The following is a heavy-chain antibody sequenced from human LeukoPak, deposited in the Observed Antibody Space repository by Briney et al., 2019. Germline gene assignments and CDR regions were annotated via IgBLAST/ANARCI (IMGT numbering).Heavy chain of an antibody. CDR2: IYYSGST. J-gene: IGHJ4*02. D-gene: IGHD3-22*01. V-gene: IGHV4-30-4*08. CDR3: ARVYYDSSNYYYVLS. CDR1: GGSFSSGDYY. Sequence: SETLSLTCSVSGGSFSSGDYYWSWIRQPPGKGLEWIGYIYYSGSTYYNPSLKSRVTISVETSKNQFSLRLSSVTAADTAVYYCARVYYDSSNYYYVLSWGQGTLVTVSS.